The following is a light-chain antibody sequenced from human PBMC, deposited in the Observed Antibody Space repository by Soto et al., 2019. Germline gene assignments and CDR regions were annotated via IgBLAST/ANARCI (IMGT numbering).Light chain of an antibody. CDR1: TSNIGSNY. J-gene: IGLJ1*01. Sequence: QAVVTQPPSVSAAPGQKVTISCSGYTSNIGSNYVSWYQQLPGAAPKLLIYDNHQRPSGIPDRFSASKSGTSATLGIAGLQTGDEADYYCASWDSSLSAYVFGTGTKVTVL. CDR2: DNH. V-gene: IGLV1-51*01. CDR3: ASWDSSLSAYV.